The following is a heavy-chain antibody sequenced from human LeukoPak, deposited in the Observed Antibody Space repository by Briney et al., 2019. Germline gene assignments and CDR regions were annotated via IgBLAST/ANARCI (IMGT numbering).Heavy chain of an antibody. Sequence: PGGSLRLSCAASGFTFSSYGMSWVRQAPGKGLEWVSATSGSGGSTYYADSVKGRFTISRDNSKNTLYLQMNSLRAEDTAVYYCAKGPDIVATLLPDYWGQGTLVTVSS. CDR1: GFTFSSYG. CDR2: TSGSGGST. J-gene: IGHJ4*02. D-gene: IGHD5-12*01. CDR3: AKGPDIVATLLPDY. V-gene: IGHV3-23*01.